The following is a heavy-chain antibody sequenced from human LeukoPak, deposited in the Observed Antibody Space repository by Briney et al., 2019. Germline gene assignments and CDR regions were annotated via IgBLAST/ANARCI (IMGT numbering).Heavy chain of an antibody. V-gene: IGHV3-53*04. Sequence: GGSLRLSCAASGFTVSNNYMSWVRQAPGKGLEWVSVIYSGGTTFYADSVRSRFTISRHNSENTVYLQMNSLKPEDTAVYYCARGVQSEPWGQGTLVTVSS. J-gene: IGHJ5*02. CDR2: IYSGGTT. CDR1: GFTVSNNY. CDR3: ARGVQSEP.